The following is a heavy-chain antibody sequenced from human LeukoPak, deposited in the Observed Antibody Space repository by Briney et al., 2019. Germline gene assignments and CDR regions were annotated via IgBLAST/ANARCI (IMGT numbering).Heavy chain of an antibody. D-gene: IGHD6-13*01. J-gene: IGHJ4*02. CDR3: AKGADPLAAAEVDY. V-gene: IGHV3-72*01. CDR1: GFTLSDHY. Sequence: GGSLRLSCAASGFTLSDHYIDWVRQAPGKGLDWVGRIGNKADSYTTEYAASVKGRFTISRDDAQNSLYLQMNSLRAEDTAVYYCAKGADPLAAAEVDYWGQGTLVTVSS. CDR2: IGNKADSYTT.